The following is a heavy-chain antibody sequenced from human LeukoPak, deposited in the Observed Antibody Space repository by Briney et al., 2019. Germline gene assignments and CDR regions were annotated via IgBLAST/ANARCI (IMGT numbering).Heavy chain of an antibody. D-gene: IGHD6-13*01. CDR1: GFTFSSYA. J-gene: IGHJ4*02. V-gene: IGHV3-30-3*01. CDR3: AKDGDIAAAGYYFDY. CDR2: ISYDGSNK. Sequence: GGSLRLSCAASGFTFSSYAMHWVRQAPGKGLEWVAVISYDGSNKYYADSVKGRFTISRDNSKNTLYLQMNSLRAEDTAVFYCAKDGDIAAAGYYFDYWGQGTLVTVSS.